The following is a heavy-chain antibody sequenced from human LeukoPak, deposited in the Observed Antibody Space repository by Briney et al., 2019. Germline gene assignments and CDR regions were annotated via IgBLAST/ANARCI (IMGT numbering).Heavy chain of an antibody. CDR1: GYTFTSYY. D-gene: IGHD6-19*01. Sequence: ASVKVSCKASGYTFTSYYMHWVRQAPGQGLEWMGIINPSGGSTSYAQKFQGRVTMTRDTSTSTVYMELSSLRSEDTAVYYCARGGWISAVAGTKSPFDYWGQGTLVTVSS. V-gene: IGHV1-46*01. CDR3: ARGGWISAVAGTKSPFDY. CDR2: INPSGGST. J-gene: IGHJ4*02.